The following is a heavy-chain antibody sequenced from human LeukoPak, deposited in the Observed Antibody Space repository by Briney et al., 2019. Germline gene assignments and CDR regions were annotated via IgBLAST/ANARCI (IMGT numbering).Heavy chain of an antibody. J-gene: IGHJ4*02. CDR3: AKGRMVTATNYFDY. CDR1: GFTFSSYG. CDR2: IRYDGSNK. V-gene: IGHV3-30*02. Sequence: GGSLRLSCAASGFTFSSYGMHWVRQAPGKGLEWVAFIRYDGSNKYYADSVKGRFTISRDNSKNTLYLQMNSLRAEDTAVYYCAKGRMVTATNYFDYRGQGTLVTVSS. D-gene: IGHD2-21*02.